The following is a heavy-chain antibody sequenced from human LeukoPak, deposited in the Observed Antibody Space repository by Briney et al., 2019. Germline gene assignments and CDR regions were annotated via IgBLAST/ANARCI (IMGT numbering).Heavy chain of an antibody. V-gene: IGHV3-38-3*01. Sequence: GGSLRLSCAASGFTVSSNEMSWVRQAPGKGLEWVSSISGGSTYYADSREGRFTISRDNSKNTLHLQMNSLRAEDTAVYYCKSGSQQLGSLRVGINRGQGTLVTVSS. CDR1: GFTVSSNE. J-gene: IGHJ4*02. CDR3: KSGSQQLGSLRVGIN. D-gene: IGHD6-13*01. CDR2: ISGGST.